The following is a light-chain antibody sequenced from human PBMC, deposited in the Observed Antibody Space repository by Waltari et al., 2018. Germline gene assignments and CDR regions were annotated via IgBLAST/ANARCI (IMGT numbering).Light chain of an antibody. CDR1: HSVGKY. V-gene: IGKV3-20*01. J-gene: IGKJ1*01. CDR3: QNHERLPAT. CDR2: AAS. Sequence: SCRASHSVGKYLAWYQQGPGRAPRLLIYAASTRATGIPDRFMGSGYGTDFSLIISRLEPEDFAVYYCQNHERLPATFGQGTKVEIK.